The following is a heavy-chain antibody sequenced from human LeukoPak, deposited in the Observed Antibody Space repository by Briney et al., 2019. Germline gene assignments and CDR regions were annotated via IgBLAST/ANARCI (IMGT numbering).Heavy chain of an antibody. D-gene: IGHD1-26*01. Sequence: GGSLRLSCAVSGFTVSSNYMGWVRQAPGKGLEWVSVFYSSGSTYYADSVKGRFTISRDNSENTLFLQMNTLTAEDTAVYYCATREKKSYYYMDVWGKGTTVTVSS. J-gene: IGHJ6*03. V-gene: IGHV3-53*01. CDR1: GFTVSSNY. CDR3: ATREKKSYYYMDV. CDR2: FYSSGST.